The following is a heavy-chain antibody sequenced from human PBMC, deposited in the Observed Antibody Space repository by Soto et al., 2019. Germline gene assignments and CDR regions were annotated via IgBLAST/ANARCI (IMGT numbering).Heavy chain of an antibody. CDR2: IWYDGSNE. D-gene: IGHD6-19*01. J-gene: IGHJ6*02. CDR3: AREVIPGRVEATYGMDV. CDR1: GFIFSNFG. V-gene: IGHV3-33*01. Sequence: QVQLVESGGGVVQPGRSLRLSCAASGFIFSNFGMHWVRQAPGKGLEWVAVIWYDGSNEYYADSVKGRFTISKDNTKNTLYLQMNSLGAKDTAVYYCAREVIPGRVEATYGMDVWGQGTTVTVSS.